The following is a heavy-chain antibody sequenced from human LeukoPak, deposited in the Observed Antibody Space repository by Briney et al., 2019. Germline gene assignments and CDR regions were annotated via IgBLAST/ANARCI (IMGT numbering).Heavy chain of an antibody. CDR3: ARGIVSAGVDY. D-gene: IGHD6-13*01. J-gene: IGHJ4*02. CDR1: GFTFSDYY. V-gene: IGHV4-31*02. Sequence: LRLSCAASGFTFSDYYMSWIRQHPGKGLEWIGYIYYTGSTYYNPSLKSRVTISIDTSKNQFSLKLSSVTAADTAVYYCARGIVSAGVDYWGQGTLVTVSS. CDR2: IYYTGST.